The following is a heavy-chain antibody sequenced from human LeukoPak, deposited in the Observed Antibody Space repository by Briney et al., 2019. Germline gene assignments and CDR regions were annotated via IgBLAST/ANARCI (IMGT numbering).Heavy chain of an antibody. CDR1: GFIFDNYA. J-gene: IGHJ4*02. D-gene: IGHD6-19*01. CDR2: ISGDGGST. CDR3: ARESETSGWYDY. V-gene: IGHV3-43*02. Sequence: GGSLRLSCAAPGFIFDNYAIHWVRKAPGKGLEWVSLISGDGGSTFYADSVRGRFTISRDNTRKSLSLQMSSLRSEDTALYYCARESETSGWYDYWGQGTLVTVSS.